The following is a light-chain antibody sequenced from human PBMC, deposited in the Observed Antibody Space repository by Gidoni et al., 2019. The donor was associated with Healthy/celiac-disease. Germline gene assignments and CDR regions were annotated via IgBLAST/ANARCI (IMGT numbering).Light chain of an antibody. J-gene: IGLJ2*01. V-gene: IGLV1-47*01. Sequence: QSVLTQPPSASGTPGQRVTISCSGSSSNIGINYVYWYQQLPGTAPKLLIYRNNPRPSGVPCRFSGSKSCTSASLAFIWLRSEDEADYYCAAWDDSLSGVVFGGGTKLTVL. CDR1: SSNIGINY. CDR3: AAWDDSLSGVV. CDR2: RNN.